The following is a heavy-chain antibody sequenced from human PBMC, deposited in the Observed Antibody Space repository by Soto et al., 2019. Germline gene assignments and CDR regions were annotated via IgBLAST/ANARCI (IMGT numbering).Heavy chain of an antibody. Sequence: GGSLRLSCAASGFTFSSYSMSWVRQAPGKGLEWVSSISSSSSYIYYADSVKGRFTISRDNAKNSLYLQMNSLRAEDTAVYYCARGPRQLVRGWFDPWAREPWSPSPQ. J-gene: IGHJ5*02. CDR2: ISSSSSYI. D-gene: IGHD6-6*01. V-gene: IGHV3-21*01. CDR1: GFTFSSYS. CDR3: ARGPRQLVRGWFDP.